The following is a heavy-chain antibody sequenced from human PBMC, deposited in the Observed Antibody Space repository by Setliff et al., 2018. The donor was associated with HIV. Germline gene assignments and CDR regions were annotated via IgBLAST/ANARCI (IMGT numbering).Heavy chain of an antibody. CDR1: GDSISGNYY. Sequence: SETLSLTCTVSGDSISGNYYWAWIRQPPGKGLEWIATAFSGGSSKYNPSLWSRVTISVDTSKNQFYLKMDSVTAADTAFYYCARYGPASVIWFGYLDYWGPGMSVTVSS. CDR2: AFSGGSS. J-gene: IGHJ4*02. D-gene: IGHD3-10*01. V-gene: IGHV4-39*01. CDR3: ARYGPASVIWFGYLDY.